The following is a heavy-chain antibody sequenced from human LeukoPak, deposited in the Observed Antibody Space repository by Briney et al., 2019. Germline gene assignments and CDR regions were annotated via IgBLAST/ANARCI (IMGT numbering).Heavy chain of an antibody. CDR1: GFTFSSYS. D-gene: IGHD3-22*01. Sequence: GGSLRLSCAASGFTFSSYSMNWVRQAPGKGLEWVSYISSSSSTIYYADSVKGRFTISRDNAKNSLYLQMNSLRAEDTAVYYCARRTGSGYYYVDYWGQGTLVTVSS. CDR3: ARRTGSGYYYVDY. V-gene: IGHV3-48*01. J-gene: IGHJ4*02. CDR2: ISSSSSTI.